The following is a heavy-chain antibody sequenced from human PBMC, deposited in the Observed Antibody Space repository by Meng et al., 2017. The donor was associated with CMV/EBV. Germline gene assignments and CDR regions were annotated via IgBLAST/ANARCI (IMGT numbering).Heavy chain of an antibody. Sequence: GGSLRLSCAASGFTFSSYAMSWVRQAPGKGLEWVSVIYSGGSSTYYADSVKGRFTISRDNSKNTLYLQMNSLRAEDTAVYYCGRHRGDYYFDCWGQGTLVTVSS. CDR2: IYSGGSST. D-gene: IGHD2-21*02. V-gene: IGHV3-23*03. CDR3: GRHRGDYYFDC. CDR1: GFTFSSYA. J-gene: IGHJ4*02.